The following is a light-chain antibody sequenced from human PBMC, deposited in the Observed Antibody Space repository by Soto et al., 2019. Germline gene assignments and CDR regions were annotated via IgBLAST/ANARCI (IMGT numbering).Light chain of an antibody. CDR2: DVS. CDR3: CSYAGSYPVV. V-gene: IGLV2-11*01. J-gene: IGLJ2*01. CDR1: SSDVGGYNY. Sequence: QSALSQPRSVSGSPGQSVTISCTGTSSDVGGYNYVSWYQQHPGKAPKLMIYDVSKRPSGVPDRFSGSTSGNTASLTISGLQAEDEADYYCCSYAGSYPVVFGGGTKVTVL.